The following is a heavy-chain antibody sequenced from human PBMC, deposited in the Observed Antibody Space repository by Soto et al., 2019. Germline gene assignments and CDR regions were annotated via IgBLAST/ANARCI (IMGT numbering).Heavy chain of an antibody. D-gene: IGHD1-26*01. V-gene: IGHV4-34*01. J-gene: IGHJ1*01. Sequence: SENLSLTCAVYCGSFSGYYWGWIRQPPGKGLEWIGEINHSGSTNNNPSLKSRVTISVDTSKNQFSLKLSSVTAADTAVYYCARGNRGGSYYLRAYFQHWGQGTLVTVSS. CDR2: INHSGST. CDR1: CGSFSGYY. CDR3: ARGNRGGSYYLRAYFQH.